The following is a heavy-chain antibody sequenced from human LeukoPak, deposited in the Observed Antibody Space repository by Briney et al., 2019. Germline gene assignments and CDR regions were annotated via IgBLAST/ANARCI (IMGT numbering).Heavy chain of an antibody. CDR3: AKDRFFQH. CDR1: GFTFDDYG. CDR2: ISGSGGST. J-gene: IGHJ1*01. V-gene: IGHV3-23*01. Sequence: GGSLRLSCAASGFTFDDYGMSWVRQAPGRGLEWVSGISGSGGSTYYADSVKGRFTISRDNSKNTLDLQMNSLRAGDTAVYYCAKDRFFQHWGQGTLVTVSS.